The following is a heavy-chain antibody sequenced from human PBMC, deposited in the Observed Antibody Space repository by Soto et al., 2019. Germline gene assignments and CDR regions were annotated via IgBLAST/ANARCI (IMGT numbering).Heavy chain of an antibody. CDR2: IKQDGSDT. V-gene: IGHV3-7*04. CDR3: ATDLGTTMARH. CDR1: GFTFRNSR. Sequence: GGSLILSCAASGFTFRNSRMSWVRQAPGKGLEWVANIKQDGSDTYYVDSVKGRFTISRDNAKNSLYLQMNSLRAEDTAVYYCATDLGTTMARHWGQGTLVTVSS. D-gene: IGHD1-1*01. J-gene: IGHJ4*02.